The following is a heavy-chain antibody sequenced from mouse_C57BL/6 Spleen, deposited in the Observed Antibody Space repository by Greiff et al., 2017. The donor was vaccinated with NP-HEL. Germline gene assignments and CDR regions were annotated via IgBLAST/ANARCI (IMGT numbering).Heavy chain of an antibody. V-gene: IGHV5-9*01. CDR1: GFTFSSYT. J-gene: IGHJ3*01. CDR2: ISGGGGNT. Sequence: EVKLMESGGGLVKPGGSLKLSCAASGFTFSSYTMSWVRQTPEKRLEWVATISGGGGNTYYPDSVKGRFTISRDNAKNTLYLQMSSLRSEDTALYYCARLYYDYDIWFAYWGQGTLVTVSA. CDR3: ARLYYDYDIWFAY. D-gene: IGHD2-4*01.